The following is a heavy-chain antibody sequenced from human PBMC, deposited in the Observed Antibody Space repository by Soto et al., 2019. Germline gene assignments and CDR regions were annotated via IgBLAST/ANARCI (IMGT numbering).Heavy chain of an antibody. Sequence: PGGSLRLSCAASGYTFSHYWMHWVRQAPGKGLEWVSAISAGGSNTNYADSVKGRFTISSDNSKNTLYLQMNGLRADDTAVYYCAKEYSTSFDYWGQGTPVTVSS. D-gene: IGHD6-6*01. CDR3: AKEYSTSFDY. V-gene: IGHV3-23*01. CDR2: ISAGGSNT. CDR1: GYTFSHYW. J-gene: IGHJ4*02.